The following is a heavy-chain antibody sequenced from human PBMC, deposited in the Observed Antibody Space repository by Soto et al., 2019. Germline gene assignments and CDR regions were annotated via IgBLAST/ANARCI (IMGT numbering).Heavy chain of an antibody. V-gene: IGHV3-23*01. CDR2: VSIGGST. J-gene: IGHJ4*02. D-gene: IGHD2-15*01. CDR1: GFTFSSYA. CDR3: AKRRGAGGHFDC. Sequence: DVQLLESGGGLVQPEGSLRLSCAASGFTFSSYAMGWVRQGPGKGLEWVAVVSIGGSTHYADSGRGRFTISRDNSKNTLSLQMNSLTAEDTAVYCCAKRRGAGGHFDCWGQGALVTVSS.